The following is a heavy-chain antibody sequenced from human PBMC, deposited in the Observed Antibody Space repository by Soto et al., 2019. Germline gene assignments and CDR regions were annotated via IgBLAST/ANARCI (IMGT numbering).Heavy chain of an antibody. V-gene: IGHV1-3*01. CDR2: INAGNGNT. CDR3: ARATPHNYFDY. J-gene: IGHJ4*02. CDR1: GYTFTSYA. Sequence: ASVKLSCKASGYTFTSYAIHWVRQAPGQRLEWMGWINAGNGNTKYSQKFQGRVTITRDTSASTAYMELSSLRSEDTAVYYCARATPHNYFDYWGQGTLVTVSS.